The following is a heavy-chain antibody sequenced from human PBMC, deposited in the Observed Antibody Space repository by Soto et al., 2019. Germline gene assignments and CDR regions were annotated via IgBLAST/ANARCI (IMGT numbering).Heavy chain of an antibody. CDR1: GDGFSIDP. V-gene: IGHV1-69*06. CDR3: ARDREVCSGGSCFSGWSGP. Sequence: SSLQGSWTSVGDGFSIDPGGLRIHTTEERLEWMRGIIPLFGTANYAQKFQGRVTITADKSTSTAYMELSSLRSEDTAVYYCARDREVCSGGSCFSGWSGPWGQGTLVPVS. CDR2: IIPLFGTA. D-gene: IGHD2-15*01. J-gene: IGHJ5*02.